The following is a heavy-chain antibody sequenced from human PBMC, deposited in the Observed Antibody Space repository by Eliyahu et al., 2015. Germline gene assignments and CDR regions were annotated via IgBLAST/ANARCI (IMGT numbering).Heavy chain of an antibody. CDR2: IYTSGST. V-gene: IGHV4-61*02. Sequence: QVQLQESGPGLVKPSQTLSLTCTVSGGSISSGTYYWSWIRQPAGKGLEWIGRIYTSGSTNYNPSLKSRVTISVDTSKNQFSLRLSSVTAADTAVYYCARGASIDMDVWGKGTTVTVSS. D-gene: IGHD2/OR15-2a*01. J-gene: IGHJ6*03. CDR1: GGSISSGTYY. CDR3: ARGASIDMDV.